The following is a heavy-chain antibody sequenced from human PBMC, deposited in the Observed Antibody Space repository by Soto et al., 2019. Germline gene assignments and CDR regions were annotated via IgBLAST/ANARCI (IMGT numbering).Heavy chain of an antibody. J-gene: IGHJ3*02. CDR2: FDPEEGQT. CDR1: GYILSDLS. V-gene: IGHV1-24*01. CDR3: ARGEGMAARHDGYDI. Sequence: QVQLVQSGAEVKKPGASVKVSCKVSGYILSDLSLHWVRQAPGRGLEWVGGFDPEEGQTVYAQKLQGRVTMTTDTSASTAYMELRSLRSDDTAVYYCARGEGMAARHDGYDIWGQGTMVTVSS. D-gene: IGHD6-6*01.